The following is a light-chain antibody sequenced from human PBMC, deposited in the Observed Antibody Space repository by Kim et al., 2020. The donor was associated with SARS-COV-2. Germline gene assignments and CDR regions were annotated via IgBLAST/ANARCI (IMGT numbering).Light chain of an antibody. CDR1: SSDVGGHNY. CDR3: SSYAGSNIVV. Sequence: GQSVTISCTGTSSDVGGHNYVSWYQQQPGKAPKLLIYEVSERPSGVPDRFSGSKSGNTASLTVSGLQSEDEADYYCSSYAGSNIVVFGGGTQLTVL. V-gene: IGLV2-8*01. J-gene: IGLJ2*01. CDR2: EVS.